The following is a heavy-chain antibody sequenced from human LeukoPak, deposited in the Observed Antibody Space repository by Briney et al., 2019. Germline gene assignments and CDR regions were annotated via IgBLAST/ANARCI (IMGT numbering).Heavy chain of an antibody. CDR3: ARHGAVAISYSFDI. Sequence: SETLSLTCTVSGYSISSYYLTWIRQPPGKGLEWVGYIFHSGTTSYNPSLKSRVTISIDTSNNQFSLKLNSVTAADTDVYYCARHGAVAISYSFDIWGQGTMVTVSS. D-gene: IGHD3-3*01. CDR1: GYSISSYY. V-gene: IGHV4-59*08. CDR2: IFHSGTT. J-gene: IGHJ3*02.